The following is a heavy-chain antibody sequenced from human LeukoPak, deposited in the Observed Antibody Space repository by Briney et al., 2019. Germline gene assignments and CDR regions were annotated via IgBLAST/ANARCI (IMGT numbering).Heavy chain of an antibody. CDR1: GFSFTDYP. V-gene: IGHV3-21*05. D-gene: IGHD6-19*01. J-gene: IGHJ6*02. Sequence: GGSLRLSCATSGFSFTDYPMNWVRQAPGKGLEWVSNIRTSAEGANYAYYADSVKGRFTISRDNAKNTVYLQMNSLRAEDTAVYYCARWGSSGWYPMDVWGQGTTVTVSS. CDR3: ARWGSSGWYPMDV. CDR2: IRTSAEGANYA.